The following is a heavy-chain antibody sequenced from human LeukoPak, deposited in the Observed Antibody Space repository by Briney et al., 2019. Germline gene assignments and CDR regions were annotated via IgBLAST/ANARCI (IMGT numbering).Heavy chain of an antibody. D-gene: IGHD3-10*01. CDR1: GDSIGTFH. CDR3: ARHKVAETMFRGINSHWFFDI. Sequence: SETLSLTCTVSGDSIGTFHWSWIRQPPGEGLEWIAQVQHSGRATVSDSLNRRVTISVDTSKNQFSLKVTSVTAAGTAVYYCARHKVAETMFRGINSHWFFDIWGRGTLVTVSS. J-gene: IGHJ2*01. CDR2: VQHSGRA. V-gene: IGHV4-59*08.